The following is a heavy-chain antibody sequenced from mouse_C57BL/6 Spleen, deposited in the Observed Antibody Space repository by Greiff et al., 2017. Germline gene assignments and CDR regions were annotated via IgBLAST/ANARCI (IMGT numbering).Heavy chain of an antibody. CDR2: IDPEDGET. J-gene: IGHJ4*01. CDR1: GFNIKDYY. Sequence: VQLKQSGAELVKPGASVKLSCTASGFNIKDYYMHWVKQRTEQGLEWIGRIDPEDGETKSAPKFQGKATITADTSSNTAYLQRSSLTYEDTAVYYCARGELRRGYAMDYWGQGTSVTVSS. D-gene: IGHD2-4*01. CDR3: ARGELRRGYAMDY. V-gene: IGHV14-2*01.